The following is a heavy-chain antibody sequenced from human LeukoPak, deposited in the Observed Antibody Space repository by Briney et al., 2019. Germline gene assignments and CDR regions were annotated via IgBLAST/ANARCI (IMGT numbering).Heavy chain of an antibody. Sequence: SETLSLTCTVSDGSISNYDWSWIRQPAGKAREWIGRIYTSGSTNYTPSLKSRVTVSVDKSKNQFSLSLSSVTAAVTAVYSWARVSNYYDSSGYYYIFDYWGQGILVTVSS. D-gene: IGHD3-22*01. CDR1: DGSISNYD. CDR3: ARVSNYYDSSGYYYIFDY. J-gene: IGHJ4*02. CDR2: IYTSGST. V-gene: IGHV4-4*07.